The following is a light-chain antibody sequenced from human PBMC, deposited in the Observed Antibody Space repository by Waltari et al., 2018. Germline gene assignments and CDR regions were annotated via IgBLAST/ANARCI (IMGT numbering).Light chain of an antibody. CDR3: QRFASSEFT. V-gene: IGKV3D-20*01. Sequence: EHVLTQSPATLSLSPRERASLSCGASQSVSDRHLAWYQQKPGLAPRLLIYDASKRATGVPDRFSGSRSGTDFTLTISRLEPEDFAVYYCQRFASSEFTFGPGTKVDI. CDR2: DAS. J-gene: IGKJ3*01. CDR1: QSVSDRH.